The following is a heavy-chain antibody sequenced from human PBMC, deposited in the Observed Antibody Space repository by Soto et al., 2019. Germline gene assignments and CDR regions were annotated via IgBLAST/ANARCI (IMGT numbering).Heavy chain of an antibody. CDR3: ARDYDILTGPNCFDP. D-gene: IGHD3-9*01. Sequence: ASVKVSCKASGYTFTGYYMHWVRQAPGQGLEWMGWINLNSGGTNYAQKFQGRVTMTRDTSISTAYMELSRLRSDDTAAYYCARDYDILTGPNCFDPWGQGTLVTVSS. CDR1: GYTFTGYY. CDR2: INLNSGGT. J-gene: IGHJ5*02. V-gene: IGHV1-2*02.